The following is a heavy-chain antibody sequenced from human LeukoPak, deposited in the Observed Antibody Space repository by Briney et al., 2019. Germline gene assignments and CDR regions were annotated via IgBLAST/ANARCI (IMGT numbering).Heavy chain of an antibody. CDR2: ISYDGSNK. V-gene: IGHV3-30*18. CDR3: AKGNWFDP. Sequence: PGGPLRLSCAASGFTFSSYGMHWVRQAPGKGLEWVAVISYDGSNKYYADSVKGRFTISRDNSKNTLYLQMNSLRAEDTAVYYCAKGNWFDPWGEGTLVTVSS. J-gene: IGHJ5*02. CDR1: GFTFSSYG.